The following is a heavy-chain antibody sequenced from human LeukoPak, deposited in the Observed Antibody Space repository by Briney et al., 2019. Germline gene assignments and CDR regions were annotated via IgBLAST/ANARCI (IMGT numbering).Heavy chain of an antibody. J-gene: IGHJ5*02. CDR1: GYTFTSYD. CDR3: ARGPRHPAYYDFWSGYYPTPNWFDP. V-gene: IGHV1-8*01. Sequence: GASVKVSCKASGYTFTSYDINWVRQATGQGLEWMGWMNPNSGNTGYAQKFQGRVTMTRNTSISTAYMELSSLRSEDTAAYYCARGPRHPAYYDFWSGYYPTPNWFDPWGQGTLVTVSS. D-gene: IGHD3-3*01. CDR2: MNPNSGNT.